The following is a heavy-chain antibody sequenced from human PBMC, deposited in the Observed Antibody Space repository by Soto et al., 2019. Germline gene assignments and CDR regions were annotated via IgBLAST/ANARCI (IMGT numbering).Heavy chain of an antibody. CDR3: ATGGRYCTSTDCRTGFDF. Sequence: QVQLMQSGSEVTKPGASVKVSCKATGYTFTRYGSTWVRQAPGQGLEWMGWISGDSSDTDHAQRFQGRFTMATDPSTTTAYMELRNLRSDDTAKYYCATGGRYCTSTDCRTGFDFWGQGTLVTVSS. CDR2: ISGDSSDT. J-gene: IGHJ4*02. D-gene: IGHD2-2*01. CDR1: GYTFTRYG. V-gene: IGHV1-18*01.